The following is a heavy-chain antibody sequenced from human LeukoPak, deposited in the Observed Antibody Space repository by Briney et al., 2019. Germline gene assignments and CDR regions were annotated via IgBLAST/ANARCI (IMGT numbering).Heavy chain of an antibody. Sequence: GGSLRLSCAASGFTFSSYWMSWVRQAPGKGLEWVANIKEDGSEKYYVDSVEGRFTISRDNAKKSPFLQMNSLRAEDTAVYYCARRRPAGRFFDYWGQGTLVTVSS. J-gene: IGHJ4*02. V-gene: IGHV3-7*03. CDR2: IKEDGSEK. CDR3: ARRRPAGRFFDY. D-gene: IGHD6-13*01. CDR1: GFTFSSYW.